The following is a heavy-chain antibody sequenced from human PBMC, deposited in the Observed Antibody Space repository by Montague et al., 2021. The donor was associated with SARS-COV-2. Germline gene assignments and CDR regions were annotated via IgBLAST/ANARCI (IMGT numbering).Heavy chain of an antibody. CDR1: GSSISSGGYY. Sequence: TLSLTCIVSGSSISSGGYYWSWIRQHPGKGLEWIGYIYYSGSTYYNPSLKSRVTISVDTSKNQFSLKLSSVTAADTAVYYCARAATITMIVVVIDAFDIWGQGTMVTGSS. CDR3: ARAATITMIVVVIDAFDI. D-gene: IGHD3-22*01. CDR2: IYYSGST. V-gene: IGHV4-31*03. J-gene: IGHJ3*02.